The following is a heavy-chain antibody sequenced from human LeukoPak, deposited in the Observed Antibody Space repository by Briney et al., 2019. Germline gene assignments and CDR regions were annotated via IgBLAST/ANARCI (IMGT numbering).Heavy chain of an antibody. V-gene: IGHV3-53*01. CDR2: IYADGNT. D-gene: IGHD1-7*01. J-gene: IGHJ6*03. Sequence: GGSLRLSCAASGFIVNTNYMTWVRQAPGRGLEWVSFIYADGNTYYADSVKGRFTISRDNSKNTLYLQMNSLRAEDTAVYYCAKRRGLELLYYYYMDVWGKGTTVTVS. CDR1: GFIVNTNY. CDR3: AKRRGLELLYYYYMDV.